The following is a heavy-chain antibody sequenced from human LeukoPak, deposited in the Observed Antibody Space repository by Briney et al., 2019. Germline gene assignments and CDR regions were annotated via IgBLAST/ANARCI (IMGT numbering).Heavy chain of an antibody. D-gene: IGHD6-19*01. J-gene: IGHJ4*02. CDR3: ARVPPFSGWPYYFDY. V-gene: IGHV4-34*01. CDR2: INPSRRI. Sequence: SETLSLTCAVYGGSFSGYYWTWTRQAPGKGLEWIGEINPSRRISYNPSLKSRLTISVDASKNQFSLNLRSLTAADTAVYYCARVPPFSGWPYYFDYWGQGTLVTVSS. CDR1: GGSFSGYY.